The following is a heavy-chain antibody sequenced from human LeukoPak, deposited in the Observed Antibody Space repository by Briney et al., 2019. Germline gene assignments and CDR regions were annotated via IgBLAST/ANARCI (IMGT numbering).Heavy chain of an antibody. CDR1: GDSISNYY. CDR2: IYSSETT. CDR3: ARKSLRQNYFDY. Sequence: SETLSLTCTVSGDSISNYYWNWIRQPPGKGLEWIGRIYSSETTNYNPSLKSRVTMSVDTSKNQFSLKLSSVTAADTAVYHCARKSLRQNYFDYWGQGTLVTVSS. V-gene: IGHV4-4*07. J-gene: IGHJ4*02. D-gene: IGHD5/OR15-5a*01.